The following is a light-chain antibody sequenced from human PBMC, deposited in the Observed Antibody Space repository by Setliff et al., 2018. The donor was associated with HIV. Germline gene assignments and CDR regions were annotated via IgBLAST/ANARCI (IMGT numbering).Light chain of an antibody. CDR2: NND. CDR3: ATSDDSLSAVV. V-gene: IGLV1-47*02. CDR1: SSDLPDYIF. J-gene: IGLJ2*01. Sequence: QSVLTQPASVSGSPGQSITISCTGASSDLPDYIFVSWYQQLPGTAPKLLMYNNDQRPSGVPDRFSGSKSGTSASLAISGLRPGDEADYYCATSDDSLSAVVFGGGTKVTVL.